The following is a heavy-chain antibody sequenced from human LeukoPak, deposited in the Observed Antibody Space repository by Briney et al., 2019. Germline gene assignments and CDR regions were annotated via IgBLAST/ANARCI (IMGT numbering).Heavy chain of an antibody. Sequence: GGSLRLSCAASGFTFSSYWMSWVRQAPGKGLEWVANIKQDGSEKYYVDSVKGRFTISRDNAKNSLYLQMNSLRDEDTAVYYCARGTIAAAGYYYFDYWGQGTQVTVSS. CDR2: IKQDGSEK. D-gene: IGHD6-13*01. CDR3: ARGTIAAAGYYYFDY. CDR1: GFTFSSYW. V-gene: IGHV3-7*04. J-gene: IGHJ4*02.